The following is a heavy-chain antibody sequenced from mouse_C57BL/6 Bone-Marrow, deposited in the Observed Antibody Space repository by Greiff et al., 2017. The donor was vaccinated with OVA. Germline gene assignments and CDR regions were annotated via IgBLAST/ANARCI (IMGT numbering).Heavy chain of an antibody. CDR1: GFSLTSYG. V-gene: IGHV2-6*01. J-gene: IGHJ4*01. Sequence: VQVVESGPGLVAPSHSLSITCTVSGFSLTSYGVDWVRQTPGKGLEWLGVICGVGSTNYNSDNKSRLSISTDNPKSQVSLKMNSLQTDDTAMYYCARGWPVFYAMDYWGQGTSVTVSS. CDR3: ARGWPVFYAMDY. CDR2: ICGVGST.